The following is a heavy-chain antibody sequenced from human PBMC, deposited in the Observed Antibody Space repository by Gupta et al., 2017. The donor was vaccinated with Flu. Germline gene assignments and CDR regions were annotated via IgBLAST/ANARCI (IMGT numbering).Heavy chain of an antibody. D-gene: IGHD3-16*02. Sequence: EVQLLESGGGLVQPGGSLRLSCAASGFTFSSYAMSWVRQAPGKGLEWVSDISGSGGSTYYADSVKGRFTISRDNSKNTLYLQMNSLRAEDTAVYYCAKDHGITFGGVIVISGFFPAWGQGTMVTVSS. CDR3: AKDHGITFGGVIVISGFFPA. CDR1: GFTFSSYA. J-gene: IGHJ5*02. CDR2: ISGSGGST. V-gene: IGHV3-23*01.